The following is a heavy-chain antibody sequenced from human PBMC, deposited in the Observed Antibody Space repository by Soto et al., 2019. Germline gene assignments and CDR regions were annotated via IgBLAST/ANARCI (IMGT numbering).Heavy chain of an antibody. J-gene: IGHJ3*02. CDR2: ISSSGSTT. CDR3: ARGLSSSSWYSRDAFHI. Sequence: GGSLRLSCAASGFTFSSYSMNWVRQAPGKGLEWVSYISSSGSTTYYADSVKGRFTISRDNSKNTLYLQMNSLRAEDTAVYYCARGLSSSSWYSRDAFHIWGQGTMVTVSS. CDR1: GFTFSSYS. V-gene: IGHV3-48*01. D-gene: IGHD6-13*01.